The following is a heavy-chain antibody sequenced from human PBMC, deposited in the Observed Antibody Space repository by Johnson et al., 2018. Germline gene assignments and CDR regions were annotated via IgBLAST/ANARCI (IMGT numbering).Heavy chain of an antibody. CDR1: GFTFSRYG. CDR2: IWYDGSNK. Sequence: VQLVETGGGVVQPGRSLRLSCAASGFTFSRYGMHWVRQAPGKGLEWVAVIWYDGSNKYYADSVKGRFTISRDNSKNTLYLQMNSLRAEDTAVSYCAKDIRHTVTTTKEYYYDGMDVWGPGATVTVSS. CDR3: AKDIRHTVTTTKEYYYDGMDV. V-gene: IGHV3-33*06. J-gene: IGHJ6*02. D-gene: IGHD4-11*01.